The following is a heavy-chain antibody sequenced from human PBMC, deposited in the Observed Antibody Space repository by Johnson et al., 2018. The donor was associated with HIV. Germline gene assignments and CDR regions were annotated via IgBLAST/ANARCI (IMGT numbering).Heavy chain of an antibody. V-gene: IGHV3-30*03. CDR1: GLSFSNFG. CDR3: ARDRRNRQWQRLDAFDI. CDR2: ISYDGSNK. J-gene: IGHJ3*02. D-gene: IGHD6-19*01. Sequence: QVKLVESGGGVVQPGKSLTLSCVGSGLSFSNFGIHWVRQAPGKGLEWVAVISYDGSNKYYADSVKGRFTISRDNSKNTLYLQTNSLRAEDTAVYYCARDRRNRQWQRLDAFDIWGQGTMVIVSS.